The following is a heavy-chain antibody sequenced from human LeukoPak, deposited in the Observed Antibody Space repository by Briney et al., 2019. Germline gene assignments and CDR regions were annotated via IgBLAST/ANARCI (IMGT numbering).Heavy chain of an antibody. D-gene: IGHD3-22*01. Sequence: GGSLRLSCAASGFTFSSYGMSWVRQAPGKGLEWVSAISGSGGSTYYADSVKGRFTISRDNSKNTLYLQMNSLRAEDTAVYYCARDSFAVDSSGYYSRWYYMDVWGKGTTVTISS. CDR2: ISGSGGST. CDR1: GFTFSSYG. J-gene: IGHJ6*03. CDR3: ARDSFAVDSSGYYSRWYYMDV. V-gene: IGHV3-23*01.